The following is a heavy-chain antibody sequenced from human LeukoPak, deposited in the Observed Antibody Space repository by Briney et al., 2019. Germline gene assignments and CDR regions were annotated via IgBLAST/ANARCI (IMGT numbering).Heavy chain of an antibody. CDR1: GFTFSSSW. D-gene: IGHD6-13*01. V-gene: IGHV3-52*01. J-gene: IGHJ4*02. CDR3: TGYSSSWQIIEFDY. Sequence: GGSLRLSCAASGFTFSSSWMHWVCQAPEKGLEWVADIKCDGSEKYYVDSVKGRFTISRDNAKNSLYLQMNSLRAEDTAVYYCTGYSSSWQIIEFDYWGQGTLVTVSS. CDR2: IKCDGSEK.